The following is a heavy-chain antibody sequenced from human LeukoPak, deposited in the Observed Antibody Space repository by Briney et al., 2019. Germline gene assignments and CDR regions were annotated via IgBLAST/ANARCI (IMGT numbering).Heavy chain of an antibody. CDR3: ARTLYGSEGY. CDR1: GYTFTSYD. Sequence: ASVKVSCKASGYTFTSYDINWVRQATGQGLEWMGWINPNSGGTNYAQKFQGRVTMTRDTSISTAYMELSRLRSDDTAVYYCARTLYGSEGYWGQGTLVTVSS. CDR2: INPNSGGT. J-gene: IGHJ4*02. D-gene: IGHD3-10*01. V-gene: IGHV1-2*02.